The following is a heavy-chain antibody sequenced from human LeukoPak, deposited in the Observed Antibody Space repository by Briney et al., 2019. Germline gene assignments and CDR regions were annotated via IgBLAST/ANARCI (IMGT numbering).Heavy chain of an antibody. J-gene: IGHJ3*02. V-gene: IGHV4-34*01. CDR1: GGSFSGYY. CDR2: INHSGST. CDR3: ASNRDYGDYVLVAFDI. Sequence: SETLSLTCAVYGGSFSGYYWSWIRQPPGKGLEWIGEINHSGSTNYNPSLKSRVTISVDTSKNQFSLKLSSVTAADTAVYYCASNRDYGDYVLVAFDIWGQGTMVTVSS. D-gene: IGHD4-17*01.